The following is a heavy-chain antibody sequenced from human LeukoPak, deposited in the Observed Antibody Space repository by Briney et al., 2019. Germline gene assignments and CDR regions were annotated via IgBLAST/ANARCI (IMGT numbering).Heavy chain of an antibody. V-gene: IGHV3-66*01. Sequence: GGSLRLSCAASGFTVSSNYMSWVRQAPGKGLEWVSVIYSGGSTYYADSVKGRFTISRDNSKNTLYLQMNSLRAEDTAVYYCAKDEWAWDAFDIWGQGTMVTVSS. CDR1: GFTVSSNY. D-gene: IGHD1-26*01. J-gene: IGHJ3*02. CDR2: IYSGGST. CDR3: AKDEWAWDAFDI.